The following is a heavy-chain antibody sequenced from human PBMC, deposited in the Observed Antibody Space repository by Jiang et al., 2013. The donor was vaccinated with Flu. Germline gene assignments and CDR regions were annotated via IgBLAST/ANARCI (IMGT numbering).Heavy chain of an antibody. J-gene: IGHJ6*02. V-gene: IGHV3-30*03. CDR2: ASYDGTNE. CDR3: ARDGLYLGSGYFILRTVVDV. Sequence: WVRQPPGKGLEWVAVASYDGTNEDYADSVKGRFTISRDNSKNIVYLQMNSLRPEDSAVYYCARDGLYLGSGYFILRTVVDVWGQGVHGHRL. D-gene: IGHD3-10*01.